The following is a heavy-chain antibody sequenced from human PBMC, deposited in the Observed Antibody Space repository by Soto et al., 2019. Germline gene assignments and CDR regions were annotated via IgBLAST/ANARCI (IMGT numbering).Heavy chain of an antibody. CDR2: IYPGDPDT. Sequence: GESLKISCKGSGYSFTSYWIGWVRQMPGKGLDWMAIIYPGDPDTKYSPSFQGQVTISADKSISTAYLQWSSLKASDTAMYYCARRDYYDSGSYLDYWGQGTLVTVSS. V-gene: IGHV5-51*01. CDR3: ARRDYYDSGSYLDY. J-gene: IGHJ4*02. CDR1: GYSFTSYW. D-gene: IGHD3-10*01.